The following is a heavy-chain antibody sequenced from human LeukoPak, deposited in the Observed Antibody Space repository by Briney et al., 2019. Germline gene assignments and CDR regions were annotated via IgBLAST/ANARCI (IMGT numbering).Heavy chain of an antibody. CDR1: GGTFSSYA. V-gene: IGHV1-18*01. J-gene: IGHJ4*02. Sequence: ASVKVSCKASGGTFSSYAISWVRQAPGQGLEWMGWISAYNGNTNYAQKLQGRVTMTTDTSTSTAYMELRSLRSDDTAVYYCARCHLPVGYCSGGGYWGQGTLVTVSS. CDR2: ISAYNGNT. CDR3: ARCHLPVGYCSGGGY. D-gene: IGHD2-15*01.